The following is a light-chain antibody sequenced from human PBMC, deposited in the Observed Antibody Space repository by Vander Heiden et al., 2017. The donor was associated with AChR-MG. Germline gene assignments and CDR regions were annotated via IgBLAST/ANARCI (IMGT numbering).Light chain of an antibody. CDR2: DAS. Sequence: DIQMTQSPSSLSASVGDRVTITCQASQDISNYLNWYQQKPGKAPKLLIYDASNLETGVPSRFSGSGSGTDFTFTISSLQPEDIATYYCQQYDNRPFEPGAPTFAAEAKVEI. J-gene: IGKJ4*01. V-gene: IGKV1-33*01. CDR3: QQYDNRPFEPGAPT. CDR1: QDISNY.